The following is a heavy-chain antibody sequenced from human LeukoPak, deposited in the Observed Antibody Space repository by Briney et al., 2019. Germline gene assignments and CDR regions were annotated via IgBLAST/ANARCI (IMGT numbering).Heavy chain of an antibody. CDR3: EYSNWNDPEDYYYYYGMDV. D-gene: IGHD1-1*01. CDR2: INPSGGST. Sequence: ASVKVSCKGSGYTFTSYYMHWVRQAPGQGLEWMGIINPSGGSTSYAQKFQGRVTMTRDTSTSTVYMEPSSLRSEDTAVYYCEYSNWNDPEDYYYYYGMDVWGQGTTVTVSS. CDR1: GYTFTSYY. V-gene: IGHV1-46*01. J-gene: IGHJ6*02.